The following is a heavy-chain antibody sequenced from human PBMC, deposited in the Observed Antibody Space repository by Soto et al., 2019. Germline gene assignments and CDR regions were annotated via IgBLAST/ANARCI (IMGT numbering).Heavy chain of an antibody. CDR3: ARQVQMLWAYFDY. J-gene: IGHJ4*02. Sequence: QVQLVQSGAEVKKPGSSVKVSCKASGGPFSSFALNWVRQAPGQGLEWMGGIIPILGSPNYAQTFRGRVTITADESTGTVYLDLSSVKSEDTDVFYSARQVQMLWAYFDYWGQGTLVTVSS. D-gene: IGHD3-16*01. CDR1: GGPFSSFA. V-gene: IGHV1-69*01. CDR2: IIPILGSP.